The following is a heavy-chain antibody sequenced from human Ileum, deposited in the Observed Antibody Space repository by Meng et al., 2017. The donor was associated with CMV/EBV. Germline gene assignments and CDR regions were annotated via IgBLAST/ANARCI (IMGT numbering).Heavy chain of an antibody. CDR2: ISHKCGGT. CDR3: VRYLCRAEGSSCHY. J-gene: IGHJ4*02. Sequence: ASVKVSCMASGYTFTDYNVHWVRQAPGQGLEWMGFISHKCGGTTYAQNFQGRVTMTRDTSINTAFMKLSRLTSDDTALYYCVRYLCRAEGSSCHYWGQGTLVTVSA. V-gene: IGHV1-2*02. CDR1: GYTFTDYN. D-gene: IGHD6-13*01.